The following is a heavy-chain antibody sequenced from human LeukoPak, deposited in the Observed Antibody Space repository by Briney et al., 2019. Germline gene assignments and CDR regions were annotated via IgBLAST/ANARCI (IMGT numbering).Heavy chain of an antibody. V-gene: IGHV3-23*01. CDR3: AKEMGIAVAGYRLLFAFDI. Sequence: GGSLRLSCAASGFTFSSYAMSWVRQAPGKGLEWVSGISGSGGSTYYADSVKGRFTISRDNSKNTLYLQMNSLRAEDTAVYYCAKEMGIAVAGYRLLFAFDIWGQGTMVTVSS. CDR1: GFTFSSYA. D-gene: IGHD6-19*01. J-gene: IGHJ3*02. CDR2: ISGSGGST.